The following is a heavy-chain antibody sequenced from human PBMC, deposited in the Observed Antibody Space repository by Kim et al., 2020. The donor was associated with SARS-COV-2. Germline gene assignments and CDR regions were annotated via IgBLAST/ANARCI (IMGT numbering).Heavy chain of an antibody. D-gene: IGHD2-15*01. CDR2: ISGDGYTT. J-gene: IGHJ4*02. CDR3: ARTDHADF. Sequence: GGSLRLSCAASGFIFRDYYMSWIRQTPGGKLQWLSYISGDGYTTYHADSVKGRFFISRDNAENTLSLQMTSLRADDSGLYFCARTDHADFSGQGTLVTV. CDR1: GFIFRDYY. V-gene: IGHV3-11*04.